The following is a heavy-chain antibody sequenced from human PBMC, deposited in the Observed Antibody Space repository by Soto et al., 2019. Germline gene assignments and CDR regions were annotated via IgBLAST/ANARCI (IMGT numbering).Heavy chain of an antibody. CDR3: ANPLAPGDYGARDALDS. J-gene: IGHJ3*02. V-gene: IGHV3-23*01. CDR2: ISGSGGST. D-gene: IGHD4-17*01. Sequence: PGPGLEWVPAISGSGGSTYYADSVKGRFPISRGNSKNTLYRQMNSLRAEDTAVYDRANPLAPGDYGARDALDSWGQRTMVSGSS.